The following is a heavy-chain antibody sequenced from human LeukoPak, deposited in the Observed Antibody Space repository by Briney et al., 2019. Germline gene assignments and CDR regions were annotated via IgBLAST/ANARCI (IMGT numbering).Heavy chain of an antibody. Sequence: GGSLRLSCAASGFTFSSYSMNWVRQAPGKGLEWVSSISSGSSYIYYADSVKGRFTISGDNAKNSLYLQMNSLRAEDTAVYYCAREIKYYYDSSGYLRFDYWGQGTLVTVSS. CDR1: GFTFSSYS. CDR3: AREIKYYYDSSGYLRFDY. V-gene: IGHV3-21*01. CDR2: ISSGSSYI. D-gene: IGHD3-22*01. J-gene: IGHJ4*02.